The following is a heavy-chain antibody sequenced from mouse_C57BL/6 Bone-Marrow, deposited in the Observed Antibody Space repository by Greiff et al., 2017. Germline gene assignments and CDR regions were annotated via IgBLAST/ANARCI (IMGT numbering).Heavy chain of an antibody. CDR2: ISYDGSN. V-gene: IGHV3-6*01. D-gene: IGHD1-1*01. Sequence: EVQLQESGPGLVKPSQSLSLTCSVTGYSITSGYYWNWIRQFPGNKLEWMGYISYDGSNNYNPSLKNRISITRDTSKNQFFLKLNSVTTEDTATYYCARDDYGSSLYYAMDYWGQGTSVTVSS. CDR1: GYSITSGYY. CDR3: ARDDYGSSLYYAMDY. J-gene: IGHJ4*01.